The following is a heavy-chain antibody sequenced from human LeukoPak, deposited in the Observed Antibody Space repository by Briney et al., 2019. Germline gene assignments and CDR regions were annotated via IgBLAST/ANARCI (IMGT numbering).Heavy chain of an antibody. J-gene: IGHJ4*02. Sequence: SETLSPTCTVSGGPISSGGFHWSWIRQHPGTGLEWIGYIHGSGTTYFNPSLKSRVTISADTTKNQFSLKLNSVTAADTAVYYCARDKGSYGHFDYWGQGLLVTVSS. V-gene: IGHV4-31*03. D-gene: IGHD3-16*01. CDR1: GGPISSGGFH. CDR2: IHGSGTT. CDR3: ARDKGSYGHFDY.